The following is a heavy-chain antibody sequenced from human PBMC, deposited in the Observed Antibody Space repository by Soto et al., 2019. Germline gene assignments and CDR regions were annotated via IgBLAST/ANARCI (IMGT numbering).Heavy chain of an antibody. J-gene: IGHJ5*02. D-gene: IGHD6-6*01. Sequence: QVQLQESGPGLVKPSQTLSLTCTVSGGSISIGDYYWSWIRQPPGKGLEWIGYIYHSGSTYYNPSLKSRVTISVDTSKNQFSLKLSSVTAADTAVYYCARERPDGARLDPWGQGTLVTVSS. CDR3: ARERPDGARLDP. V-gene: IGHV4-30-4*01. CDR2: IYHSGST. CDR1: GGSISIGDYY.